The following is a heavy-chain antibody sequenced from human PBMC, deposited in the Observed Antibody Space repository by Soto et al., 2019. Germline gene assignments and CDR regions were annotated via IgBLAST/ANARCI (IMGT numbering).Heavy chain of an antibody. CDR3: ATLGGNKMIVVVPGIDYYGMDV. CDR2: IYYSGST. D-gene: IGHD3-22*01. V-gene: IGHV4-39*01. J-gene: IGHJ6*02. CDR1: GGSISSSSYY. Sequence: SETLSLTCTVSGGSISSSSYYWGWIRQPPGKGLEWIGSIYYSGSTYYNPSLKSRVTISVDTSKNQFSVKLSSVTAADTAVYYCATLGGNKMIVVVPGIDYYGMDVWGQGTTVTVSS.